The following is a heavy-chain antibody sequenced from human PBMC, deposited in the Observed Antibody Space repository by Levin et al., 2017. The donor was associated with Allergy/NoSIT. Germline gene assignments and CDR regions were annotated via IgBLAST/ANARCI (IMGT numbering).Heavy chain of an antibody. J-gene: IGHJ4*02. Sequence: GGSLRLSCAGSGFIFSSNWMTWVRQAPGKGLEWVANIEKDGSKIDYVDSVKGRFTISRDNARNTLYLQMNSLSADDTAVYYCVREAGYNYVDWGQGTLVTVSS. CDR1: GFIFSSNW. D-gene: IGHD5-18*01. CDR3: VREAGYNYVD. V-gene: IGHV3-7*01. CDR2: IEKDGSKI.